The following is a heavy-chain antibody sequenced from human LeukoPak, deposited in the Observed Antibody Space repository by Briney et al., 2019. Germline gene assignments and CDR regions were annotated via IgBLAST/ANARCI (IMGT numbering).Heavy chain of an antibody. J-gene: IGHJ5*02. CDR1: GYTFTSYD. D-gene: IGHD2-2*01. V-gene: IGHV1-8*01. Sequence: ASVKVSCKASGYTFTSYDINWVRQATGQGLEWMGWMNPNSGNTGYAQKFQGRVTMTRNTSISTAYMELSSLGSEDTAVYYCARCSTSCQSGFDPWGQGTLVTVSS. CDR2: MNPNSGNT. CDR3: ARCSTSCQSGFDP.